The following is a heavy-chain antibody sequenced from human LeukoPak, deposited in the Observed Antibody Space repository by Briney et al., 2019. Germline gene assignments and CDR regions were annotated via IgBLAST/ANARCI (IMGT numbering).Heavy chain of an antibody. Sequence: KPSETLSLTCTVSGGSISSGSYYWSWIRQPAGKGLEWIGRIYTSGSTNYNPSLKSRVTISVDTSKNQFSLKLSSVTAADTAVYYCAREKQQLVLVGNMDVWGKGTTVTISS. CDR1: GGSISSGSYY. J-gene: IGHJ6*03. CDR3: AREKQQLVLVGNMDV. CDR2: IYTSGST. D-gene: IGHD6-13*01. V-gene: IGHV4-61*02.